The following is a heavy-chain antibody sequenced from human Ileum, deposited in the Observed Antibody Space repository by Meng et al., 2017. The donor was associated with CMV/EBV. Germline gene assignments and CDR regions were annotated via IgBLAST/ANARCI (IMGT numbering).Heavy chain of an antibody. V-gene: IGHV4-39*07. D-gene: IGHD2-2*01. CDR1: GDSISSGRHF. Sequence: QGPLQEAGPGRVEPAETPSLTRTVSGDSISSGRHFWGWIRQAPGKGLEWIATIHYTETTHYNPSLKSRITISVDTSKNQISLKVNSVTAADTAMYYCAADISTAWFYYWGQGTLVTVSS. CDR3: AADISTAWFYY. J-gene: IGHJ4*02. CDR2: IHYTETT.